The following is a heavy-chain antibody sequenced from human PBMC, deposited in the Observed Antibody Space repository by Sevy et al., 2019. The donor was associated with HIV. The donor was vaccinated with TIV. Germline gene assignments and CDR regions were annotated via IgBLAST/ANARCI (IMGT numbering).Heavy chain of an antibody. D-gene: IGHD2-2*01. CDR1: DGSFSGYY. V-gene: IGHV4-34*01. J-gene: IGHJ5*02. CDR2: INESGIT. Sequence: SETLSLTCAVHDGSFSGYYWNWIRQLPGKGLEWIGEINESGITYYNPSLKSRVTLSVDTSKNQFSLKLNSVTAVDSAAYFCARSPPVVVVPGAPSWFDPWGQGTLVTVSS. CDR3: ARSPPVVVVPGAPSWFDP.